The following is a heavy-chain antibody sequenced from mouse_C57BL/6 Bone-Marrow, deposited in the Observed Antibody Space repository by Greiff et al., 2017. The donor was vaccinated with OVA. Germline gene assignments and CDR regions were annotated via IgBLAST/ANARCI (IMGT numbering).Heavy chain of an antibody. V-gene: IGHV1-64*01. Sequence: QVQLQQPGAELVKPGASVKLSCKASGYTFTSYWMHWVKQRPGQGLEWIGMIHPNSGSTNYNEKFKSKATLTVDKSSSTAYMQLSSLTSEDSAVYYCARDYYGSYYFDYWGQGTTLTVSS. CDR2: IHPNSGST. J-gene: IGHJ2*01. D-gene: IGHD1-1*01. CDR3: ARDYYGSYYFDY. CDR1: GYTFTSYW.